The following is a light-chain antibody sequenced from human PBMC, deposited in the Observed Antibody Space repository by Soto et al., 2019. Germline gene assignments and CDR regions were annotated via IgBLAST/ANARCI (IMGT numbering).Light chain of an antibody. CDR1: SSDVGAYNY. CDR3: SSYTRSSPLV. J-gene: IGLJ2*01. CDR2: DVS. V-gene: IGLV2-14*01. Sequence: QSALTQPASMSGSPGQSITISCTGTSSDVGAYNYVSWYQQHPGKAPKLMIYDVSNRPSGVSNRFSGSKSGNTASLTISGLQAEDEADYYCSSYTRSSPLVFGGGTKLTVL.